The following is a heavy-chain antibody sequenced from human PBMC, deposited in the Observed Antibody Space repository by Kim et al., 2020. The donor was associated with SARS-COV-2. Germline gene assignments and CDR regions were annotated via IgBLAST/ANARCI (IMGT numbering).Heavy chain of an antibody. CDR1: GYTFTGYY. V-gene: IGHV1-2*02. CDR2: INPNSGGT. Sequence: ASVKVSCKASGYTFTGYYMHWVRQAPGQGLEWMGWINPNSGGTNYAQKFQGRVTMTRDTSISTAYMELSRLRSDDTAVYYCARDSRTYYDFWSGQRFDYWGQGTLVTVSS. CDR3: ARDSRTYYDFWSGQRFDY. D-gene: IGHD3-3*01. J-gene: IGHJ4*02.